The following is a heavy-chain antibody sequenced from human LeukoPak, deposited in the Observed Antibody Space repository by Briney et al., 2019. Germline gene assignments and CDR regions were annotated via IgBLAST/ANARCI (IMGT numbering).Heavy chain of an antibody. CDR1: GGTFSSYA. V-gene: IGHV1-69*04. CDR3: ARGPRLSTSTLYYYDSSGYYTPFDY. D-gene: IGHD3-22*01. CDR2: IIPIPGIA. Sequence: ASVKVSCKASGGTFSSYAISWVRQAPGQGLEWMGRIIPIPGIANYAQKFQGRVTITADKSTSTAYMELSSLRSEDTAVYYCARGPRLSTSTLYYYDSSGYYTPFDYWGQGTLVTVSS. J-gene: IGHJ4*02.